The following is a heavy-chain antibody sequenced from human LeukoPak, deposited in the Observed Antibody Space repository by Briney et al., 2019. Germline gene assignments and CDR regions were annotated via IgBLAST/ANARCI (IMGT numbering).Heavy chain of an antibody. CDR2: IKPDGSEK. J-gene: IGHJ4*02. CDR1: GFILRDFW. CDR3: AREISAAGGGSDF. D-gene: IGHD6-25*01. V-gene: IGHV3-7*01. Sequence: GGSLRLSCAASGFILRDFWMAWVRQAPGKGLEWVANIKPDGSEKYYLDSVKGRFTISRDNAKNSLYLQMNSLRAEDTALYYCAREISAAGGGSDFWGQGTLVTVSS.